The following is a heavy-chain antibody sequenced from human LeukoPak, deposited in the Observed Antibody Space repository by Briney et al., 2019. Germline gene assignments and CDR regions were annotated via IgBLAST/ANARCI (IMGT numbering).Heavy chain of an antibody. CDR2: IRSKAYGGTT. D-gene: IGHD4/OR15-4a*01. J-gene: IGHJ4*02. CDR3: TRRYGDYNDY. Sequence: GGSLRLSCTASGFTFGDYAMSWVRQAPGKGLEWVGFIRSKAYGGTTEYAAYVKGRFTISRDDSKSIAYLQMNSLKTEDTAVYYCTRRYGDYNDYWGQGTLVTVSS. V-gene: IGHV3-49*04. CDR1: GFTFGDYA.